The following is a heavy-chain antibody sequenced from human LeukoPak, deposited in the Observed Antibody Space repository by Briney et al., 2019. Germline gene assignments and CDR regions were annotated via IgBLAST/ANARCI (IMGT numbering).Heavy chain of an antibody. CDR2: IYYSGST. Sequence: SETLSLTCTVSGGSINSSSYYWGWIRQPPGKGLEWIGSIYYSGSTYYNPSLKSRVTISVDTSKNQFSLKLSSVTAADTAVYYCARAQPYDSSGHYPNDAFDIWGQGTMVTVSS. J-gene: IGHJ3*02. CDR1: GGSINSSSYY. D-gene: IGHD3-22*01. V-gene: IGHV4-39*07. CDR3: ARAQPYDSSGHYPNDAFDI.